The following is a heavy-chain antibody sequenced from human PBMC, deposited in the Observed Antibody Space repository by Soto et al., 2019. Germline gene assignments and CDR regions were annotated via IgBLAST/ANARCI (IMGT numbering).Heavy chain of an antibody. CDR3: ARERSVGYCITTTCPKPFYYSAMDV. CDR1: GGTFTNYA. V-gene: IGHV1-69*12. J-gene: IGHJ6*02. D-gene: IGHD2-2*01. CDR2: IIPIFGTP. Sequence: QVQLVQSGAEVKKPGSSLKVSCKASGGTFTNYAFSWVRQAPGQGPEWMGGIIPIFGTPDYAQKFQGRVIITAPASTRTVSMELNRLRSDDTAVYYCARERSVGYCITTTCPKPFYYSAMDVWGQGTTVTVSS.